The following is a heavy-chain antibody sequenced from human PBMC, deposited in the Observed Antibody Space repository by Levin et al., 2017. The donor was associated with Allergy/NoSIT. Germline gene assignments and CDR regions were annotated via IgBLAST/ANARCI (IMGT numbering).Heavy chain of an antibody. CDR2: INWNRDKI. D-gene: IGHD7-27*01. V-gene: IGHV3-9*01. Sequence: SLKISCAASGFTFGDYAMHWVRQAPGKGLEWVSGINWNRDKIGYADSVRARFTISRDNAKNSLYLQMNSPGPEDTALYYCAKGLNWGSPNTFDYWGQGTLVTVSS. CDR1: GFTFGDYA. CDR3: AKGLNWGSPNTFDY. J-gene: IGHJ4*02.